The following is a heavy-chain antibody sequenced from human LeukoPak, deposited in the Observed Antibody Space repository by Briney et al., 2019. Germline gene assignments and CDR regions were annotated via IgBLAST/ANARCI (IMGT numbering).Heavy chain of an antibody. V-gene: IGHV3-21*01. Sequence: PGGSLRLSCAASGFTFSSYWMHWVRQAPGKGLEWVSSISSSSSYIYYADSVKGRFTISRDNAKNSLYLQMNSLRAEDTAVYYCARDQGYSSSWYDYWGQGTLVTVSS. J-gene: IGHJ4*02. CDR3: ARDQGYSSSWYDY. CDR1: GFTFSSYW. CDR2: ISSSSSYI. D-gene: IGHD6-13*01.